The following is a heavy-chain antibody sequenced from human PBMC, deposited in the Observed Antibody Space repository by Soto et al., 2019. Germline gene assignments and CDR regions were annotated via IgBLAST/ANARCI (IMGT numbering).Heavy chain of an antibody. J-gene: IGHJ6*02. Sequence: ASVKVSCKASGYTFTSYGISWVRQAPRQGLEWMGWISAYNGNTNYAQKLQGRVTMTTDTSTSTAYMELRSLRSDDTAVYYCAREDCSGGSCSPYYYYYGMDVWGQGTTVTVSS. CDR2: ISAYNGNT. D-gene: IGHD2-15*01. V-gene: IGHV1-18*01. CDR3: AREDCSGGSCSPYYYYYGMDV. CDR1: GYTFTSYG.